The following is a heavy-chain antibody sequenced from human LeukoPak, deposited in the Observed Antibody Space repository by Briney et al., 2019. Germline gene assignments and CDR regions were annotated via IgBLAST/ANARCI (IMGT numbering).Heavy chain of an antibody. CDR1: GYTFTSCG. V-gene: IGHV1-18*01. J-gene: IGHJ6*02. CDR2: ISAYNGNT. CDR3: ARDPKRSCSGVDCYYGMDV. D-gene: IGHD2-15*01. Sequence: GASVKVSSKASGYTFTSCGISWVRQAPGQGLEWMGWISAYNGNTNYAQKLQGKVTMTTDTSTSTAYMELRSLRSDDTAVCYCARDPKRSCSGVDCYYGMDVWGQGTTVTVSS.